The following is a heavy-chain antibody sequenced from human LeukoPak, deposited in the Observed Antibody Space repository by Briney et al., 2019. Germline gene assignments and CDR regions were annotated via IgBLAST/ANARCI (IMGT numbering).Heavy chain of an antibody. CDR2: ISSSSSYI. V-gene: IGHV3-21*01. CDR3: ASYRQLYFDY. J-gene: IGHJ4*02. D-gene: IGHD6-13*01. CDR1: GFTFSSYS. Sequence: PGGSLRLSCAASGFTFSSYSMNWVRQAPGKGLEWVSSISSSSSYIYYADLVKGRFTISRDNAKNSLYLQMNSLRAEDTAVYYCASYRQLYFDYWGQGTLVTVSS.